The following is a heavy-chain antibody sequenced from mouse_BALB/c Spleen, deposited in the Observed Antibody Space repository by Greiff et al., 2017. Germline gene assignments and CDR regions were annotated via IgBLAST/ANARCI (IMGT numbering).Heavy chain of an antibody. CDR1: GYSITSDYA. Sequence: VQLKESGPGLVKPSQSLSLTCTVTGYSITSDYAWNWIRQFPGNKLEWMGYISYSGSTSYNPSLKSRISITRDTSKNQFFLQLNSVTTEDTATYYCASYYGSSFAYWGQGTLVTVSA. V-gene: IGHV3-2*02. J-gene: IGHJ3*01. CDR2: ISYSGST. D-gene: IGHD1-1*01. CDR3: ASYYGSSFAY.